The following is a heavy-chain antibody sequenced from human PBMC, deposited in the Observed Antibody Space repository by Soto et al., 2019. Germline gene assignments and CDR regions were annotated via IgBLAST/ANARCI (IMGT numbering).Heavy chain of an antibody. J-gene: IGHJ4*02. CDR2: ISWNSGSI. CDR1: GFTFDDYA. V-gene: IGHV3-9*01. D-gene: IGHD1-7*01. Sequence: EVQLVESGGGLVQPGRSLRLSCGASGFTFDDYAMHWVRQAPGKGLEWVSGISWNSGSIAYADSVKGRFTISRDNAKNSLYLQMNSLTPEATALYYCAKDFSDIWDYRRDFDYWGQGTLVTVSS. CDR3: AKDFSDIWDYRRDFDY.